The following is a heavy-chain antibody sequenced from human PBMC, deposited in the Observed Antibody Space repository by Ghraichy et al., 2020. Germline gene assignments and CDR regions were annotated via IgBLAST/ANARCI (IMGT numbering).Heavy chain of an antibody. CDR2: IYYSGST. Sequence: SETLSLTCTVSGGSISSSSYYWGWIRQPPGKGLEWIGSIYYSGSTYYNPSLKSRVTISVDTSKNQFSLKLSSVTAADTAVYYCLGKAAAKGHFDYWGQGTLVTVSS. D-gene: IGHD6-13*01. CDR3: LGKAAAKGHFDY. V-gene: IGHV4-39*01. J-gene: IGHJ4*02. CDR1: GGSISSSSYY.